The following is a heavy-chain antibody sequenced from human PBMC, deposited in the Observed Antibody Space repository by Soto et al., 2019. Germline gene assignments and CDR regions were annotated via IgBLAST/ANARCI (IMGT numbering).Heavy chain of an antibody. J-gene: IGHJ4*02. V-gene: IGHV4-4*02. Sequence: QVQLQESGPGLVRPSGTLSLTCAVYGGSVTSGNWWSWVRQPPGKGLESIGEIHHGGTTNYNPSLKRRVTLSIDSSKNQFSLNFSSVTAADTGVYICARYGFANIWVQDSWGQGTLVTVSS. D-gene: IGHD3-16*01. CDR3: ARYGFANIWVQDS. CDR2: IHHGGTT. CDR1: GGSVTSGNW.